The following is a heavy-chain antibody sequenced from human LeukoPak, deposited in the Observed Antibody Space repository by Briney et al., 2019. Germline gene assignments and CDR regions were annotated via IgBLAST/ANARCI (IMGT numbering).Heavy chain of an antibody. J-gene: IGHJ4*02. CDR1: GFTFSSYG. CDR3: ARDGGPLIAVAKRGLDY. V-gene: IGHV3-33*08. CDR2: IWYDGSNK. D-gene: IGHD6-19*01. Sequence: PGGSLRLSCAASGFTFSSYGMHWVRQAPGKGLEWVAVIWYDGSNKYYADSVKGRFTISRDNSKNTLYLQMNSLRAEDTAVYYCARDGGPLIAVAKRGLDYWGQGTLVTVSS.